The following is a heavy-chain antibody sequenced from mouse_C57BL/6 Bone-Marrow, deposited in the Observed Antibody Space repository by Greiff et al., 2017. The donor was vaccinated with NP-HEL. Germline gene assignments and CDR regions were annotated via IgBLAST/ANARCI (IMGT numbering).Heavy chain of an antibody. V-gene: IGHV5-12*01. D-gene: IGHD2-1*01. CDR2: ISNGGGST. J-gene: IGHJ2*01. CDR1: GFTFSDYY. Sequence: EVKLMESGGGLVQPGGSLKLSCAASGFTFSDYYMYWVRQTPEKRLEWVAYISNGGGSTYYPDTVKGRFTISRDNAKNTLYLQMSRLKSGDTAMYYCARHYYVDYWGQGTTLTVSS. CDR3: ARHYYVDY.